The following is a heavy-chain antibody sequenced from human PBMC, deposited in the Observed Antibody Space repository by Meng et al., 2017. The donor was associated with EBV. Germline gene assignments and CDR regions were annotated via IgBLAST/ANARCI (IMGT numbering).Heavy chain of an antibody. CDR2: LHHSGST. D-gene: IGHD3-9*01. CDR1: GGSVNGYF. CDR3: ARVSPKRYFDYLAPPDY. V-gene: IGHV4-34*01. J-gene: IGHJ4*02. Sequence: QVQLQQCGAGLLKPSETLSLTFAVYGGSVNGYFWSWIRQPPGKGLEWIGELHHSGSTNYNPSLKSRLRISVDTSKNQFSLNLTSVTAADTAVYYCARVSPKRYFDYLAPPDYWGQGTLVTVAS.